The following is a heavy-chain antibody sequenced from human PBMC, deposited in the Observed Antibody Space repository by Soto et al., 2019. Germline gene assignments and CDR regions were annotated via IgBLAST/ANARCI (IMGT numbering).Heavy chain of an antibody. CDR2: ISSNGGST. D-gene: IGHD5-12*01. V-gene: IGHV3-64D*06. CDR1: GFTFSSYA. CDR3: VKERGYSGPAMYYYYGMDV. J-gene: IGHJ6*02. Sequence: AGGSLRLSCSASGFTFSSYAMHWVRQAPGKGLEYVSAISSNGGSTYYADSVKGRFTISRDNSKNTLYLQMSSLRAEDTAVYYCVKERGYSGPAMYYYYGMDVWGQGTTVTVSS.